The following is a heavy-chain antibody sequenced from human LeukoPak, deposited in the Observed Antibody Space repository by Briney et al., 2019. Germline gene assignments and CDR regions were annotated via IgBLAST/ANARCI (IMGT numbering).Heavy chain of an antibody. V-gene: IGHV5-51*01. CDR1: GYSFTSYW. Sequence: GESLKISCKGSGYSFTSYWIGWVRQTPGKGLEWMGIIYPGDSDTRYSPSFQGQVTISADKSISTAYLQWSSLKASDTAMYYCARQGYYGSGSYLNVDVWGQGTTVTVSS. CDR3: ARQGYYGSGSYLNVDV. D-gene: IGHD3-10*01. J-gene: IGHJ6*02. CDR2: IYPGDSDT.